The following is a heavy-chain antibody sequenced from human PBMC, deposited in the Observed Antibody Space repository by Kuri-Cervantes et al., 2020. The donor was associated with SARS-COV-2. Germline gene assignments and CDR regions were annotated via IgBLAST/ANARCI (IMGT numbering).Heavy chain of an antibody. CDR3: AKWGGYCSGGSCSLPFQH. J-gene: IGHJ1*01. D-gene: IGHD2-15*01. CDR1: GFTFSSYA. CDR2: ISGSGGST. V-gene: IGHV3-23*01. Sequence: GESLKISCAASGFTFSSYAMSWVRQAPGKGLEWVSAISGSGGSTYYADSVKGRFTISRDNSKSTLYLQMNSLRAEDTAVYYCAKWGGYCSGGSCSLPFQHWGQGTLVTVSS.